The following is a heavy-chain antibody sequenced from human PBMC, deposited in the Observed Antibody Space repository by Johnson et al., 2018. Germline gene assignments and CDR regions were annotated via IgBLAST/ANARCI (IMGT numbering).Heavy chain of an antibody. V-gene: IGHV6-1*01. Sequence: QVQLQQSGPGLVKPSQTLSLTCAISGDSVSSNSAAWNWIRQSPSRGLEWLGRTYYRSKWSNDYAVSVKRRITINPDTSKNQFSLQLNSVTPEETAVYYWARGGVGLLFRDIVVVPAAPASMDVWGQGTTVTVSS. CDR2: TYYRSKWSN. CDR1: GDSVSSNSAA. CDR3: ARGGVGLLFRDIVVVPAAPASMDV. D-gene: IGHD2-2*01. J-gene: IGHJ6*02.